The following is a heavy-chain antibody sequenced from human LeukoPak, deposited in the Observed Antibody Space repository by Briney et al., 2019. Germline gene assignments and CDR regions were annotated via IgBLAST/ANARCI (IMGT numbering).Heavy chain of an antibody. Sequence: PGGSLRLSCAASGFSIKNYWMHWVRQGPGKGLVWVSQINGDGSSTTYADSVKGRFTISRDGAKNTVYLQMDTLGADDTAVYYCARDKGYSSDCWGQGTLVTVSS. D-gene: IGHD2-15*01. CDR2: INGDGSST. CDR3: ARDKGYSSDC. V-gene: IGHV3-74*01. J-gene: IGHJ4*02. CDR1: GFSIKNYW.